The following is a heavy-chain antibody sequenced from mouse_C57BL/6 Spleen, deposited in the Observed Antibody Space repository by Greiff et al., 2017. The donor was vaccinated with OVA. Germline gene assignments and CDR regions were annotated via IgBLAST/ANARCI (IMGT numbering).Heavy chain of an antibody. V-gene: IGHV1-74*01. J-gene: IGHJ2*01. D-gene: IGHD1-1*01. Sequence: QVQLKQPGAELVKPGASVKVSCKASGYTFTSYWMHWVKQRPGQGLEWIGRIHPSDSDTNYNQKFKGKATLTVDKSSSTAYMQLSSLTSEDSAVYYCAKAPYGREYYFDYWGQGTTLTVSS. CDR2: IHPSDSDT. CDR3: AKAPYGREYYFDY. CDR1: GYTFTSYW.